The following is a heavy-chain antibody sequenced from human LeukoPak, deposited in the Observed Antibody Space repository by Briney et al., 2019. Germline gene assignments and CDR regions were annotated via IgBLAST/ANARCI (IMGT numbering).Heavy chain of an antibody. CDR1: GFTFSSYA. V-gene: IGHV3-23*01. CDR2: ISGSGGST. D-gene: IGHD2-2*01. J-gene: IGHJ6*02. Sequence: GGSLRLSCAASGFTFSSYAMSWVRQAPGKGLEWASAISGSGGSTYYADSVKGRFTISRDNSKNTLYLQMNSLRAEDTAVYYCARRPALNYYYYGMDVWGQGTTVPVSS. CDR3: ARRPALNYYYYGMDV.